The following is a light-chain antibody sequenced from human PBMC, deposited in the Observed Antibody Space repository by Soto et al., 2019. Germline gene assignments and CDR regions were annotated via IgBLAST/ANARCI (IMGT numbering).Light chain of an antibody. CDR2: DAS. CDR3: QQRGREDVS. Sequence: ETVLTQSPATMSLSPGDRATLSCRASQSISSYLAWYQHKPGQAPRLLIYDASRRATGIPARFSGSGSGTEFTLTISSLEPEDFAVYYCQQRGREDVSFGPGTRVDIK. V-gene: IGKV3-11*01. J-gene: IGKJ3*01. CDR1: QSISSY.